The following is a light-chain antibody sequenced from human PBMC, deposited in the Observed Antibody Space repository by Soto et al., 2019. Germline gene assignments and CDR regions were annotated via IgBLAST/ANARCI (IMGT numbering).Light chain of an antibody. V-gene: IGLV1-44*01. Sequence: QSVLTQPPSASGTPVQRVTISCSGSSSNIGGNTVNWYQHLPGTAPKLLIYSNSQRPSGVPDRFSGSKSGTSASLDINGIQSEDEADYYCAAWDESLDGQVFGSGTKVTV. CDR2: SNS. CDR1: SSNIGGNT. CDR3: AAWDESLDGQV. J-gene: IGLJ1*01.